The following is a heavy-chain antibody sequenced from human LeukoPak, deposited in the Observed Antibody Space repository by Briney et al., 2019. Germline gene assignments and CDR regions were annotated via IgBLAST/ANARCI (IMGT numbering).Heavy chain of an antibody. CDR1: GYTFTSYD. CDR2: MNPNSGNT. CDR3: ARSRRYYYGMDV. V-gene: IGHV1-8*01. Sequence: GASVKVSCKASGYTFTSYDINWVRQATGQGLEWMGWMNPNSGNTGYAQKFQGRVTMTRNTSISTAYMELSSLRYEDTAVYYCARSRRYYYGMDVWGQGTTVTVSS. J-gene: IGHJ6*02. D-gene: IGHD6-13*01.